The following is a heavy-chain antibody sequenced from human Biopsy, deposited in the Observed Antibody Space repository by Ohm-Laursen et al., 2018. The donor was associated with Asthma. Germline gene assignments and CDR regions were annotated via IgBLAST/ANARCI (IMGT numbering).Heavy chain of an antibody. J-gene: IGHJ4*02. V-gene: IGHV3-30*18. Sequence: SLRLSCSASGFSFSNFAIHWVRQAPGKGLEWVAVISFDGSNEDYADSVKGRFTISRDNSKSTLFLEMNSLRPEDTAVYYCAKELFPGWELRRGPDSWGQGTLVTVSS. CDR2: ISFDGSNE. CDR1: GFSFSNFA. CDR3: AKELFPGWELRRGPDS. D-gene: IGHD1-26*01.